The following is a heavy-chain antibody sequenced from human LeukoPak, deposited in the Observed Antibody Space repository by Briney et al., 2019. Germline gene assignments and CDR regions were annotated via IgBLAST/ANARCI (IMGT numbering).Heavy chain of an antibody. CDR3: AKDRRSGYGYFDS. D-gene: IGHD5-12*01. CDR2: ITASGVGT. J-gene: IGHJ4*02. Sequence: GGSLRLSCAASGFTFNIYAMSWVRQAPGKGREWVSGITASGVGTYYADSVKGRFTISRDNSKNTVYLQVNSLRAEDTALYSCAKDRRSGYGYFDSWGQGTLVTVSS. CDR1: GFTFNIYA. V-gene: IGHV3-23*01.